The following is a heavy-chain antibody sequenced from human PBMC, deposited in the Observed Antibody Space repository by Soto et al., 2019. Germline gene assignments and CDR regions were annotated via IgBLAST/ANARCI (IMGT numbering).Heavy chain of an antibody. Sequence: EVQLLESGGGLVQPGGSLRLSCATSGFTFSNYAMSWVRQAPGKLLEWVSAISGGGDYTYYPVSVKGRFTISRVNFKNTLYLHTNSLRAEDTAVYYWAKEVDLVAAGYVDSWSQGTPVTVSS. V-gene: IGHV3-23*01. CDR2: ISGGGDYT. D-gene: IGHD2-15*01. J-gene: IGHJ4*02. CDR1: GFTFSNYA. CDR3: AKEVDLVAAGYVDS.